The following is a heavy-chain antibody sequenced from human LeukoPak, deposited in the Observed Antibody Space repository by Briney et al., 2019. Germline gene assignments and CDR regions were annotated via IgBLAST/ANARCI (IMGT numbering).Heavy chain of an antibody. Sequence: EINHSGSTNYNPSLKSRVTISVDTSKNQFSLKLSSVAAADTAVYYCARGDPPVYDSSGSTFDYWGQGTLVTVSS. CDR3: ARGDPPVYDSSGSTFDY. CDR2: INHSGST. D-gene: IGHD3-22*01. V-gene: IGHV4-34*01. J-gene: IGHJ4*02.